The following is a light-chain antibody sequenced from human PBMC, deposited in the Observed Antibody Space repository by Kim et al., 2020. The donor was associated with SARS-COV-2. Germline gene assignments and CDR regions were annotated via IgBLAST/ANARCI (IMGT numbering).Light chain of an antibody. CDR2: QDN. J-gene: IGLJ2*01. CDR3: QTWDSSTAV. Sequence: LSPGQTASITCSGDNLGDKYACWYQQKPGQSPLLVIHQDNKRPSGIPERFSGSNSGNTATLTISGTQAMDEADYYCQTWDSSTAVFGGGTQLTVL. CDR1: NLGDKY. V-gene: IGLV3-1*01.